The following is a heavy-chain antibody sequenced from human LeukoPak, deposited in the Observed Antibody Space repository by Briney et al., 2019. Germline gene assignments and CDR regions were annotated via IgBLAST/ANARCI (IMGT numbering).Heavy chain of an antibody. CDR2: LYYTGIT. J-gene: IGHJ6*03. V-gene: IGHV4-39*01. D-gene: IGHD3-10*01. Sequence: PSETLSLTCTVSGGSFSSSSYYWGWIRQPPGKGLEWIGSLYYTGITYYNPSLKSRVTISVGTSKNQFSLKLSSVTAADTAVYYCARHPRXQVWFGETLYYYYYMDVWGKGTTVTVSS. CDR3: ARHPRXQVWFGETLYYYYYMDV. CDR1: GGSFSSSSYY.